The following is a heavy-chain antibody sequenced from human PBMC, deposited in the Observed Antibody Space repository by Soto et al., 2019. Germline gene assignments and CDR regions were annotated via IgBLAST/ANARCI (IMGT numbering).Heavy chain of an antibody. J-gene: IGHJ4*02. CDR3: AGGQYYFDY. D-gene: IGHD2-15*01. V-gene: IGHV3-30*15. Sequence: DSVKGRFTVSRDNSKNTLYLHMSSLRAEDTAVYYCAGGQYYFDYCGQGTLVSVSS.